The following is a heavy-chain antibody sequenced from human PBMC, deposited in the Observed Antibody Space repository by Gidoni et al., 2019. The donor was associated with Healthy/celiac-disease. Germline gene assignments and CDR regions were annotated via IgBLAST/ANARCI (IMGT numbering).Heavy chain of an antibody. CDR3: ASERSGDTMATIPYYYYGMDV. CDR2: SSAYNGNT. J-gene: IGHJ6*02. V-gene: IGHV1-18*01. Sequence: QVQLVQSGAEVKKPGAAVKVSCKASGYTFTSYGISWVRQAPGQGLEWMGWSSAYNGNTNYAQKLQGRVTMTTDTSTSTSYMELRSLRSDDTAVYYCASERSGDTMATIPYYYYGMDVWGQGTTVTVSS. CDR1: GYTFTSYG. D-gene: IGHD5-12*01.